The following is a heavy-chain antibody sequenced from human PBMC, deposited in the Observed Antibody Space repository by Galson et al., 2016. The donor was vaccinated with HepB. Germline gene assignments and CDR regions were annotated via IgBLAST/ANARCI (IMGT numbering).Heavy chain of an antibody. CDR1: GDSISNYY. V-gene: IGHV4-59*01. J-gene: IGHJ5*02. Sequence: SETLSLTCTVSGDSISNYYWSWIRQPPGKGLEWIGYIYYSGSTNYNPSLKSRVSISVDTSKNQFSLQLSSVTAADTAVYYCARDQGVVAADWFDPWGQGTLVTVSS. D-gene: IGHD2-15*01. CDR3: ARDQGVVAADWFDP. CDR2: IYYSGST.